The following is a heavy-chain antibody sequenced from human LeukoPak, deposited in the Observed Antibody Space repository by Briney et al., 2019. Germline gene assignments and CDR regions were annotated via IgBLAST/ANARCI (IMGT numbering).Heavy chain of an antibody. CDR2: INPNSGGT. V-gene: IGHV1-2*04. CDR1: GYTFTGYY. J-gene: IGHJ5*02. D-gene: IGHD3-3*01. Sequence: ASVKVSCKASGYTFTGYYMHWVRQAPGQGLEWMGWINPNSGGTNYAQKFQGWVTMTRDTSISTAYMELSRLRSEDTAVYYCARDSVEWLQYNWFDPWGQGTLVTVSS. CDR3: ARDSVEWLQYNWFDP.